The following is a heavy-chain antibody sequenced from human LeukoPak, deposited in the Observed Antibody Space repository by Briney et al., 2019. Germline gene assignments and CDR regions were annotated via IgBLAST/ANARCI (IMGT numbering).Heavy chain of an antibody. Sequence: GGSLRLSCAASGFTFSSYGMHWVRQAPGKGLEWVAFIRYDGSNKYYADSVKGRFTISRDNSKNTLYLQMNSLRAEDTAVYYCARAGYSSAGYFDYWGQGTLVTVSS. J-gene: IGHJ4*02. CDR3: ARAGYSSAGYFDY. CDR2: IRYDGSNK. CDR1: GFTFSSYG. V-gene: IGHV3-30*02. D-gene: IGHD6-19*01.